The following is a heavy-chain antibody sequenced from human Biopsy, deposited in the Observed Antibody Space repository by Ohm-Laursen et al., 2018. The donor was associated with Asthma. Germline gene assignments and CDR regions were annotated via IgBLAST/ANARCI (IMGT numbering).Heavy chain of an antibody. J-gene: IGHJ6*02. CDR2: IAWDGINS. V-gene: IGHV3-30*03. CDR3: ARAGESDLVGGLDV. D-gene: IGHD2-21*01. CDR1: GFTFSTYG. Sequence: SLRLSCSASGFTFSTYGMHCVRQAPGKGLEWVAFIAWDGINSYYADSVKGRFTISRDNSRNTLYLQKNSLRADDTAVYYCARAGESDLVGGLDVWGQGTTVIVS.